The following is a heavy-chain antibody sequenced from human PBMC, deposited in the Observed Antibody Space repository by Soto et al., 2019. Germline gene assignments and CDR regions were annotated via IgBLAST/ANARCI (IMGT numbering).Heavy chain of an antibody. CDR3: AKDGLYYYGSGFFDY. J-gene: IGHJ4*02. CDR1: GFTFSSYA. CDR2: ISGSGGST. Sequence: TGGSLRLSCAASGFTFSSYAMSWVRQAPGKGLEWVSVISGSGGSTYYADSVKGRFTISRDNSKNTLYLQMNSLIAEDTAVYYCAKDGLYYYGSGFFDYWGQGTLVTVSS. V-gene: IGHV3-23*01. D-gene: IGHD3-10*01.